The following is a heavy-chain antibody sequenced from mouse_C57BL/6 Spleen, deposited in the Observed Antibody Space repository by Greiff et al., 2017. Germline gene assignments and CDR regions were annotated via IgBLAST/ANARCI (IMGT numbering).Heavy chain of an antibody. CDR1: GYTFTSYW. Sequence: PWAELVKPGASVTLSCKASGYTFTSYWMHWVKQRPGRGLEWIGRIDPNSGGTKYNEKFKSKATLTVDKPSSTAYMQLSSLTSEDSAVYYCARAVTGTYYFDYWGQGTTRTVSS. CDR2: IDPNSGGT. CDR3: ARAVTGTYYFDY. D-gene: IGHD4-1*01. J-gene: IGHJ2*01. V-gene: IGHV1-72*01.